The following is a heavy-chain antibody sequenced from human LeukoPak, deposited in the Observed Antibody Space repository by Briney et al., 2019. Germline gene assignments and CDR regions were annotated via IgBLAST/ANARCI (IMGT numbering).Heavy chain of an antibody. CDR1: GFTFITYS. CDR3: ATDQGGYSAFGPFDY. Sequence: PGGSLRLSCAASGFTFITYSMDWVRQAPGKGLEWVSSISSDSNHIYYADSVKGRFTISRDNTKNSVFLQMNSLRAEDTALYYCATDQGGYSAFGPFDYWGQGTLVPVSS. CDR2: ISSDSNHI. J-gene: IGHJ4*02. V-gene: IGHV3-21*01. D-gene: IGHD5-12*01.